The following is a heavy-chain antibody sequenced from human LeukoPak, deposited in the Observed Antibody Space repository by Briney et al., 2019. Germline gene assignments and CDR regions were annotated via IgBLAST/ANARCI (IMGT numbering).Heavy chain of an antibody. CDR2: INPNSGGT. J-gene: IGHJ4*02. V-gene: IGHV1-2*05. CDR1: GYAFTGYY. CDR3: ARVSGGLLWFRESPIDY. D-gene: IGHD3-10*01. Sequence: ASVKVSCKASGYAFTGYYMHWVRQAPGQGLEWMGRINPNSGGTNYAQTFQGRVTMTRDTSISTAYMELSRLRSDDTGVYYCARVSGGLLWFRESPIDYWGQGTLVTVSS.